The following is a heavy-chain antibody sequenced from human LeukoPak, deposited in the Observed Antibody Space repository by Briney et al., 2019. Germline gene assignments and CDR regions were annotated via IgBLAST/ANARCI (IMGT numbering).Heavy chain of an antibody. CDR2: INPSGGST. CDR3: ARGGELANGVPQDRAHEYFDL. Sequence: ASVKVSCKASGYTFTSYYMHWVRQAPGQGLEWMGIINPSGGSTSYAQKFQGRVTMTRDMSTSTVYMELSSLRSEDTAVYYCARGGELANGVPQDRAHEYFDLWGRGTLVTVSS. V-gene: IGHV1-46*01. CDR1: GYTFTSYY. D-gene: IGHD2-8*01. J-gene: IGHJ2*01.